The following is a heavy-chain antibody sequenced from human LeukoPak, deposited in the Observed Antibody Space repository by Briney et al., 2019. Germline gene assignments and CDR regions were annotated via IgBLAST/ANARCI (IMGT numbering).Heavy chain of an antibody. CDR2: INPNSGGT. CDR1: GYTFTGYY. D-gene: IGHD6-13*01. J-gene: IGHJ6*03. Sequence: ASVKVSCKASGYTFTGYYMHWVRQAPGQGLEWMGWINPNSGGTNYAQKFQGRVTMTRDTSISTAYMELSRLRSDDTAVYYCARIAAAGVKTYYYYYMDVWGKGTTVTVSS. V-gene: IGHV1-2*02. CDR3: ARIAAAGVKTYYYYYMDV.